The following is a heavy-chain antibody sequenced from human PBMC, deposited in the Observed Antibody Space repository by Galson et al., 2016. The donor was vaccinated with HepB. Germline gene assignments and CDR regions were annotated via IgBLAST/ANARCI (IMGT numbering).Heavy chain of an antibody. J-gene: IGHJ4*02. CDR2: INTDGTDK. D-gene: IGHD3-10*01. CDR1: GFTFSNYW. CDR3: ARSPRILWFEVDY. Sequence: SLRLSCAVSGFTFSNYWMHWVRQAPGQGLVWAARINTDGTDKHYADSVKGRFTISRDSAKSTGYLQMDSLRVDDTAVYYCARSPRILWFEVDYWGQGILVTVSS. V-gene: IGHV3-74*01.